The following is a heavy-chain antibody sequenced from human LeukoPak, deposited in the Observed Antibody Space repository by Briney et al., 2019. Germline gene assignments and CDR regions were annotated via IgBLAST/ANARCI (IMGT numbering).Heavy chain of an antibody. CDR2: IYYSGST. CDR1: GGSISSSSYY. Sequence: SETLSLTCTVSGGSISSSSYYWGWIRQPPGKGPEWIGSIYYSGSTNYNPSLKSRVTISVDTSKNQFSLKLSSVTAADTAVYYCARAYYDILTGYYYMDVWGKGTTVTVSS. CDR3: ARAYYDILTGYYYMDV. V-gene: IGHV4-39*07. J-gene: IGHJ6*03. D-gene: IGHD3-9*01.